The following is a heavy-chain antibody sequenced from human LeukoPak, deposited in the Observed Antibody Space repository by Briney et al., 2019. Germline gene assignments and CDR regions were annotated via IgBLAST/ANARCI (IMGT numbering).Heavy chain of an antibody. Sequence: SETLSLTCAVSGGSISSGGYSWSWIRQPPGKGLEWIGYIYYSGSTNYNPSLKSRVTISVDTSKNQFSLKLSSVTAADTAVYYCARLYYDFWSGYYVIVDYWGQGTLVTVSS. D-gene: IGHD3-3*01. CDR2: IYYSGST. CDR1: GGSISSGGYS. J-gene: IGHJ4*02. CDR3: ARLYYDFWSGYYVIVDY. V-gene: IGHV4-61*08.